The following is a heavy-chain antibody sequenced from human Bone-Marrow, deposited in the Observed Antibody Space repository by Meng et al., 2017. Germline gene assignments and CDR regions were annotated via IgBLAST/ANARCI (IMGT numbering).Heavy chain of an antibody. CDR1: GVTFSDSD. V-gene: IGHV3-53*05. J-gene: IGHJ4*02. CDR3: ARGTTVVTPLGRDLYYFDY. CDR2: IYSGGST. D-gene: IGHD4-23*01. Sequence: GGSLRLSCAVSGVTFSDSDIHWVRQAPGKGLEWVSVIYSGGSTYYADSVKGRFTISRDNSKNTLYLQMNSLRAEDTAVYYCARGTTVVTPLGRDLYYFDYWGQGTLVTVSS.